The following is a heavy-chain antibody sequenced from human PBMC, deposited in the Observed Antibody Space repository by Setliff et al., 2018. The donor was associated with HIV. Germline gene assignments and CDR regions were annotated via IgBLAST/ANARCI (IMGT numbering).Heavy chain of an antibody. J-gene: IGHJ5*02. CDR2: INPDSDGT. CDR3: ARDGINWFDP. CDR1: GYTFTGYS. V-gene: IGHV1-2*02. Sequence: ASVKVSCKTPGYTFTGYSLHWVRQAPGQGLEWMGWINPDSDGTNYAQKFQGRVTLTSDTSISTAYMELSSLKSDDTAVYYCARDGINWFDPWGQGTLVTVSS.